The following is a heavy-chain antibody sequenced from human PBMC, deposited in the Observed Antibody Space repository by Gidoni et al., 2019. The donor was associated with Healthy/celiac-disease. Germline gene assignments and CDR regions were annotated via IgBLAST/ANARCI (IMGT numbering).Heavy chain of an antibody. Sequence: QVQLEQSGAEVNTPGAAVKVTCKVSGYTLTELSMHWVRRSPGKGLEWMGGVDLEDGETTYAQKFQGSVTMTEDTSTDTAYMELSSLRSEDTAVYYCATIAYSGYDWGGYFDYWGQGTLVTVSS. CDR3: ATIAYSGYDWGGYFDY. D-gene: IGHD5-12*01. J-gene: IGHJ4*02. V-gene: IGHV1-24*01. CDR2: VDLEDGET. CDR1: GYTLTELS.